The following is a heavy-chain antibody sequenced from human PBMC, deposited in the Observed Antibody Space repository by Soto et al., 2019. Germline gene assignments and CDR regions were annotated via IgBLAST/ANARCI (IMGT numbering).Heavy chain of an antibody. Sequence: GGSLRLSCEASGFTFNNYAMSWVRQAPGKGLECVSTISGSGGTTYYADSVTGRFTISIDKATSTLYMQMNGLTADATAIYYCARRSAYTQYRWFALWGQGTQVTVSS. CDR3: ARRSAYTQYRWFAL. CDR1: GFTFNNYA. J-gene: IGHJ5*02. CDR2: ISGSGGTT. V-gene: IGHV3-23*01. D-gene: IGHD2-21*01.